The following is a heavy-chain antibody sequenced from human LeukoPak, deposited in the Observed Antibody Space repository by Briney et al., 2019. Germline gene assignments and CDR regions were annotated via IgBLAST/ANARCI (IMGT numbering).Heavy chain of an antibody. D-gene: IGHD6-25*01. Sequence: GGSLRLSCAASGFAFSTYGMDWVRQAPGKGLEWVAYIRSDGGNKNYADSVKGRFTISKDNSKNTLYLLMNSLRTEDTAVYYCVKPAAGIAGNYFDHWGEGTLVTVSS. V-gene: IGHV3-30*02. CDR2: IRSDGGNK. J-gene: IGHJ4*02. CDR1: GFAFSTYG. CDR3: VKPAAGIAGNYFDH.